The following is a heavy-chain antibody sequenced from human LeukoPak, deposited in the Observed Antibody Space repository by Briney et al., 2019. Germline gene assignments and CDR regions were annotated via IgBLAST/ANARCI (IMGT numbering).Heavy chain of an antibody. CDR2: IYYSGST. CDR3: ARDRRYEGGWFDP. Sequence: PSETLSLTCTVSGGSISSSSYYWGWIHQPPGKGLEWIGSIYYSGSTYYNPSLKSRVTISVDKSKNQFSLKLSSVTAADTAVYYCARDRRYEGGWFDPWGQGTLVTVSS. J-gene: IGHJ5*02. V-gene: IGHV4-39*07. CDR1: GGSISSSSYY. D-gene: IGHD2-2*01.